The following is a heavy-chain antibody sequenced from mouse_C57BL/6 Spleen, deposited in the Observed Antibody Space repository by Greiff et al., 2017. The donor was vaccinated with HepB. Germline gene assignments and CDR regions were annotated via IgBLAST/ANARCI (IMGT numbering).Heavy chain of an antibody. CDR2: IHPNSGST. CDR1: GYTFTSYW. V-gene: IGHV1-64*01. D-gene: IGHD1-2*01. J-gene: IGHJ1*03. CDR3: ARSRLPHWYFDV. Sequence: VQLQQPGAELVKPGASVKLSCKASGYTFTSYWMHWVKQRPGQGLEWIGMIHPNSGSTNYNEKFKSKATLTVDKSSSTAYMQLSSLTSEDSAVYYCARSRLPHWYFDVWGTGTTVTVSS.